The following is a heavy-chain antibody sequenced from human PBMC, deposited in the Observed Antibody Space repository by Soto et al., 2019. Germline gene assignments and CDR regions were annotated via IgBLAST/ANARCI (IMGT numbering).Heavy chain of an antibody. CDR2: IIPILGIA. J-gene: IGHJ5*02. Sequence: SVKVSWKASGGTFSSYTISWVRQAPGQGLEWMGRIIPILGIANYAQKFQGRVTITADKSTSTAYMELSSLRSEDTAVYYCARDENYYYASGVIKPWGQGTLVTVSS. V-gene: IGHV1-69*04. CDR1: GGTFSSYT. CDR3: ARDENYYYASGVIKP. D-gene: IGHD3-10*01.